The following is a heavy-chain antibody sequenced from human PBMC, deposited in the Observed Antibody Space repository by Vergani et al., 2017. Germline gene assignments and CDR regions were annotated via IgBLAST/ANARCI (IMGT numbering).Heavy chain of an antibody. Sequence: EVQLLESGGDLVQPGGSLRLSCAASGFTFIMHAMSWVRQAPGKGLEWVSTLSASDRRTHYADSVKGRFTISRDISKNTLFLHMNSLRPEDTAVYYFAKIGPSGVAGTFGAFDILGQGTMVTVSS. CDR2: LSASDRRT. CDR3: AKIGPSGVAGTFGAFDI. D-gene: IGHD6-19*01. J-gene: IGHJ3*02. V-gene: IGHV3-23*01. CDR1: GFTFIMHA.